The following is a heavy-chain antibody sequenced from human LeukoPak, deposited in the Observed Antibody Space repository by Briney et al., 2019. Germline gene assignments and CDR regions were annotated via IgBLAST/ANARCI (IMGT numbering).Heavy chain of an antibody. Sequence: ASVKVSCKASGGTFSSYAISWVRQAPGQGLEWMGIINPSGGSTSYAQKFQGRVTMTRDMSTSTVYMELSSLRSEDTAVYYCASEEDTAMALDYWGQGTLVTVSS. D-gene: IGHD5-18*01. J-gene: IGHJ4*02. V-gene: IGHV1-46*01. CDR2: INPSGGST. CDR1: GGTFSSYA. CDR3: ASEEDTAMALDY.